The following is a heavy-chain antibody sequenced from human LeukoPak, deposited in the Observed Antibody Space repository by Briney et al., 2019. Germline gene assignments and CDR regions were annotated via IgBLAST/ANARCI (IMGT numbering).Heavy chain of an antibody. J-gene: IGHJ4*02. Sequence: PSETLSLTCGVYGGSFSGYYWSWIRQPPGKGLEWIGEINHSGSTNYNPSLKSRVTISLDTSKNQFSLKLSSVTAADTAVYYCANSIDFDYGDYYFDYWGQGALVTISS. D-gene: IGHD4-17*01. CDR3: ANSIDFDYGDYYFDY. CDR2: INHSGST. V-gene: IGHV4-34*01. CDR1: GGSFSGYY.